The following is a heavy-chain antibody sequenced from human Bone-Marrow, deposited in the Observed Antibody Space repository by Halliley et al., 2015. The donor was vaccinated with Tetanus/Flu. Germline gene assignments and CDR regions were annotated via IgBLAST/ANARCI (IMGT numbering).Heavy chain of an antibody. J-gene: IGHJ4*02. D-gene: IGHD3-22*01. CDR3: ARTGVPFSDSSGFNDY. CDR2: SDGSSP. Sequence: SDGSSPGYADSVKGRFTISRDNAKYTLSLQMSSLRAEDTAVYYCARTGVPFSDSSGFNDYWGQGTLVTVSS. V-gene: IGHV3-74*01.